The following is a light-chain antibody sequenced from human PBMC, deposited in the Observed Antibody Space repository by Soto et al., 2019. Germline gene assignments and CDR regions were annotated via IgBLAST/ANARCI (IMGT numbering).Light chain of an antibody. CDR1: QSISSW. Sequence: DIQMTQSPSTLSASVGDRVTITCRASQSISSWLAWYQQKPGKAPKLLIYDATSLESGVPSRFSGSGSGKEFTLTISSLTPDDFATYYCQQYNSYSGTLGQGTKVDIK. V-gene: IGKV1-5*01. CDR2: DAT. J-gene: IGKJ1*01. CDR3: QQYNSYSGT.